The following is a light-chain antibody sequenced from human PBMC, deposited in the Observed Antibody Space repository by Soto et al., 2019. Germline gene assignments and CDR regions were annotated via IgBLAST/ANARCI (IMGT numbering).Light chain of an antibody. CDR1: QTISSW. Sequence: DIQMTQSPSTLSGSVGDRVTITCRASQTISSWLAWYQQKPGKAPKLLIYKASTLKSGVPSRFSRRGSGTEFTLTISSLQPDDFATYYCQHYNSYSEAFGQGTKVDIK. CDR2: KAS. V-gene: IGKV1-5*03. CDR3: QHYNSYSEA. J-gene: IGKJ1*01.